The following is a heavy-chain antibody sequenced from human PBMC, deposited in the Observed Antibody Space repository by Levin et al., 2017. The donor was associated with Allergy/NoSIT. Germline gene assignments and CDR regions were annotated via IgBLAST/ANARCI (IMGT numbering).Heavy chain of an antibody. CDR3: ARWCGYRTQWNYYYGMDV. CDR2: IYYSGST. D-gene: IGHD5-18*01. V-gene: IGHV4-59*01. CDR1: GGSISSYY. J-gene: IGHJ6*02. Sequence: PSETLSLTCTVSGGSISSYYWSWIRQPPGKGLEWIGYIYYSGSTNYNPSLKSRVTISVDTSKNQFSLKLSSVTAADTAVYYCARWCGYRTQWNYYYGMDVWGQGTTVTVSS.